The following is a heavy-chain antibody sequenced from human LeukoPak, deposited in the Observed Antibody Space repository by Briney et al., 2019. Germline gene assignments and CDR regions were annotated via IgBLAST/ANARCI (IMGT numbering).Heavy chain of an antibody. J-gene: IGHJ4*02. V-gene: IGHV3-23*01. CDR1: GFTFSSYA. Sequence: GGSLRLSCAASGFTFSSYAMSWVRQAPGKGLEWVSAISGGGGSTYYADSVKGRFTISRDNSKNTLYLQMNSLRAEDTAVYYCAKGYCSSTSCYPYYFDYWGQGTLVTVSS. D-gene: IGHD2-2*01. CDR2: ISGGGGST. CDR3: AKGYCSSTSCYPYYFDY.